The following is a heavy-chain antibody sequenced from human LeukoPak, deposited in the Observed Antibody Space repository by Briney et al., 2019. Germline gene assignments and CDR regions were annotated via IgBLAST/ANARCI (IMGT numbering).Heavy chain of an antibody. CDR1: GFTFSSYA. Sequence: GSLRLSCAASGFTFSSYAMSWVRQAPGKGLEWVGIIYPGDSDTRYSPSFQGQVTISADKSISTAYLQWSSLKASDTAMYYCARPLAVAGTSWSEIDAFDIWGQGTMVTVSS. D-gene: IGHD6-19*01. J-gene: IGHJ3*02. CDR2: IYPGDSDT. CDR3: ARPLAVAGTSWSEIDAFDI. V-gene: IGHV5-51*01.